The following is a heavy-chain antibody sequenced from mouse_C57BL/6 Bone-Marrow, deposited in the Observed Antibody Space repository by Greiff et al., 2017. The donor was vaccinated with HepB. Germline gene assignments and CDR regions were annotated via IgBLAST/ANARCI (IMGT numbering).Heavy chain of an antibody. CDR2: IDPESGDT. J-gene: IGHJ3*01. Sequence: EVKLQQSGAELVRPGASVKLSCKASGFNIKDDYMHWVKQRPEQGLEWIGWIDPESGDTEYASKFKGKATITADTSSNTAYLQLSSLTSEDTAVYYCTTDDYGFAYWGQGTLVTVSA. V-gene: IGHV14-4*01. D-gene: IGHD2-4*01. CDR1: GFNIKDDY. CDR3: TTDDYGFAY.